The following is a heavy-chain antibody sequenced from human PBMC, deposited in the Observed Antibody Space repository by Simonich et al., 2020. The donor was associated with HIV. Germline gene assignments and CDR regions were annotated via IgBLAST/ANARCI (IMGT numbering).Heavy chain of an antibody. Sequence: EVQLVESGGGLVQPGGSLRLSCAASGFTFSSHWMHWVRQAPGKGRVWVTRMSSDGYSTNYADSMKGRFTISRDTAKNSLYLQMNSLRAEDTAVYYCARVWGGDYYALHYWGQGTLVTVSS. D-gene: IGHD3-10*01. J-gene: IGHJ4*02. CDR1: GFTFSSHW. CDR3: ARVWGGDYYALHY. CDR2: MSSDGYST. V-gene: IGHV3-74*01.